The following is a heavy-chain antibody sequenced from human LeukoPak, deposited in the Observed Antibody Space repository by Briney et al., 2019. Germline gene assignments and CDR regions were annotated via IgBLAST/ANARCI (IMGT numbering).Heavy chain of an antibody. CDR2: IYYSGST. CDR3: AGQRGGTTVA. Sequence: PSETLSLTCTVSGGSISSSTYYYGWIRQPPGKGLDWIGSIYYSGSTYYNPSLNSRVTIFVDTSKNQFSLKLSSVIVADTAVYYCAGQRGGTTVAWGQGTLVTVSS. CDR1: GGSISSSTYY. J-gene: IGHJ4*02. V-gene: IGHV4-39*01. D-gene: IGHD4-23*01.